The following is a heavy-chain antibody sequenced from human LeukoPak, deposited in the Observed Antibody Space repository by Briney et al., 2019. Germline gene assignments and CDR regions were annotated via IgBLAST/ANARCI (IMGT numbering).Heavy chain of an antibody. CDR2: IYHSGST. CDR3: ARGRIKDTVAGIFDY. Sequence: SETLSLTCTVSGHSISSDYYWGWIRQPPGKGLEWIGSIYHSGSTYYNPSLKSRVTISVDTSKNQFSLKLSSVTAADTAVYYCARGRIKDTVAGIFDYWGQGTLVTVS. CDR1: GHSISSDYY. V-gene: IGHV4-38-2*02. J-gene: IGHJ4*02. D-gene: IGHD6-19*01.